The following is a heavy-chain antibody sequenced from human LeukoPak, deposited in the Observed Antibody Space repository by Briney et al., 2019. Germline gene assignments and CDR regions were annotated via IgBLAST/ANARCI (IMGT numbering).Heavy chain of an antibody. CDR1: GYTFTSYA. V-gene: IGHV1-3*01. CDR2: INAGNGNT. CDR3: ARDPTRIGGWLDPAGYFDY. J-gene: IGHJ4*02. D-gene: IGHD6-19*01. Sequence: GASVKVSCKASGYTFTSYAMHWVRQAPGQGLEWMGWINAGNGNTKYSQKFQGRVTMTRDTSTSTVYMELSSLRSEDTAVYYCARDPTRIGGWLDPAGYFDYWGQGTLVTVSS.